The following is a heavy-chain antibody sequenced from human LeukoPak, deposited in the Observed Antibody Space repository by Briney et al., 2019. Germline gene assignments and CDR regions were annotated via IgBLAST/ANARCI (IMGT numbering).Heavy chain of an antibody. J-gene: IGHJ4*02. CDR2: IKEDGSQK. D-gene: IGHD1-7*01. Sequence: GGSLRLSCAASGFTLSNHWMSWVRQAPGKGLEWVAHIKEDGSQKYYLDSVKGRFTISRDNAKNSMYLQMNSLRAEDTAVYYCARWEIRGTAHQLDYWGQGTLVTVSS. CDR1: GFTLSNHW. CDR3: ARWEIRGTAHQLDY. V-gene: IGHV3-7*01.